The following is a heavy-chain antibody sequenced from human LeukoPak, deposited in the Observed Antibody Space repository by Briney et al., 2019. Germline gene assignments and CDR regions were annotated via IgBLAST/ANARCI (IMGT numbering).Heavy chain of an antibody. CDR3: AKEAYYAD. V-gene: IGHV3-33*05. J-gene: IGHJ4*02. CDR2: ISYDGSNK. CDR1: GFTFSSYG. Sequence: GGSLRLSCAASGFTFSSYGMHWVRQAPGKGLEWVAVISYDGSNKYYADSVKGRFTISRDNSKNTLYLQMNSLRADDTAVYYCAKEAYYADWGQGTLVTVSS. D-gene: IGHD3-3*01.